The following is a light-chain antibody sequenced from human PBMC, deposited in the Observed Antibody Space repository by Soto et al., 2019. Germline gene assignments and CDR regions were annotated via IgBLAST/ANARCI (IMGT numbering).Light chain of an antibody. J-gene: IGLJ2*01. V-gene: IGLV2-8*01. CDR3: SSYAFSNMPVF. CDR1: SSDVGGYNW. CDR2: EVS. Sequence: QSALTQLPSASGAPGQSVTISCTGTSSDVGGYNWVSWYQQHPGKAPKRMIYEVSKRPSGVPDRFSGSKSGNTASLTVSGLQADDDADYYCSSYAFSNMPVFFGERTKPTAL.